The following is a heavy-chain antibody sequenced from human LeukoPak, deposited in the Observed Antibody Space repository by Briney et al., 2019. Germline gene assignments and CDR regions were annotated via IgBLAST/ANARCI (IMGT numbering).Heavy chain of an antibody. J-gene: IGHJ1*01. D-gene: IGHD2-2*02. CDR3: ARDQCTSASCYSN. CDR2: IYSGGET. V-gene: IGHV3-66*02. Sequence: GVSLRLSCAASGITVSRNHMSWVRQAPGKGLEWVSVIYSGGETYYAESVKGRFTISRDNSKNTLYLQMNSLRDEDTAVYYCARDQCTSASCYSNWGQGTLVTVSS. CDR1: GITVSRNH.